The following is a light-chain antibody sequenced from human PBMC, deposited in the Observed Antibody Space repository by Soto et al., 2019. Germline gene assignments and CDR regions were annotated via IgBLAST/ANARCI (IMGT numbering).Light chain of an antibody. CDR3: QQYGSSPPIT. CDR1: QSVGSSY. Sequence: EIVLTQPPGTLSLSPGERATLSCRASQSVGSSYLAWYQQKPGQAPRLLIYGASSRATGIPDRFSGSGSGTDFTLTISRLEPEDFAVYYCQQYGSSPPITFGQGTRLQI. CDR2: GAS. V-gene: IGKV3-20*01. J-gene: IGKJ5*01.